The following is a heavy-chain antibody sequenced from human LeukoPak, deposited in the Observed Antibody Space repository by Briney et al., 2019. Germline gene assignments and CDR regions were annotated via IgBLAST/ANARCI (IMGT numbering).Heavy chain of an antibody. CDR2: IIPIFGTA. V-gene: IGHV1-69*05. CDR3: AREAAPLFGVVIIGRDYYGMDV. CDR1: GGTFSSYA. Sequence: ASVKVSCKASGGTFSSYAISWVRQAPGQGLEWMGGIIPIFGTANYAQKFQGRVTMTRDTSTSTVYMELSSLRSEDTAVYYCAREAAPLFGVVIIGRDYYGMDVWGQGTTVTVSS. J-gene: IGHJ6*02. D-gene: IGHD3-3*01.